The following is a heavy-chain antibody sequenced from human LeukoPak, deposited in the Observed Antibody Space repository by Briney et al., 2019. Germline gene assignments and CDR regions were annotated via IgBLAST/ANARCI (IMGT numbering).Heavy chain of an antibody. CDR2: IGTAGDT. CDR3: ARGAPMNYYDCSGYYHY. CDR1: GFTFSSCD. J-gene: IGHJ4*02. V-gene: IGHV3-13*04. Sequence: GGSLRLSCAASGFTFSSCDMHWVRQATGKGLEWVSAIGTAGDTYYPGSVKGRFTISRENAKNSLYLQMNSLRAGDTAVYYCARGAPMNYYDCSGYYHYWGQGTLVTASS. D-gene: IGHD3-22*01.